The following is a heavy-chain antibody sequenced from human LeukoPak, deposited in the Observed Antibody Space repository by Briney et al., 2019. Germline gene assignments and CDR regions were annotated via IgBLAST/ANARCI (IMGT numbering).Heavy chain of an antibody. V-gene: IGHV1-46*03. D-gene: IGHD4-23*01. Sequence: ASVKVSCKASGYTYTSCYMHWVRQAPGQGLEWMGIINPSGGSTSYAQKFQGRVTMTRDTSTSTVYMELSSLRSEDTAVYYCATGSVGNPAEFDYWGQGTLVTVSS. CDR2: INPSGGST. J-gene: IGHJ4*02. CDR3: ATGSVGNPAEFDY. CDR1: GYTYTSCY.